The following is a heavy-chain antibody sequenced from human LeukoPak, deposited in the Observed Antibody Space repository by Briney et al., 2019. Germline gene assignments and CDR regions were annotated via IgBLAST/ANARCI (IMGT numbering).Heavy chain of an antibody. CDR1: GYTFTSYD. Sequence: ASVKVSCKASGYTFTSYDINWVRQATGQGLEWMGWMNPNSGNTGYAQKFQGRVTMTRNTSISTAHMELGSLRSEDTAVYYCARGKYYGSGPPYNWFDPWGQGTLVTVSS. V-gene: IGHV1-8*01. J-gene: IGHJ5*02. CDR3: ARGKYYGSGPPYNWFDP. D-gene: IGHD3-10*01. CDR2: MNPNSGNT.